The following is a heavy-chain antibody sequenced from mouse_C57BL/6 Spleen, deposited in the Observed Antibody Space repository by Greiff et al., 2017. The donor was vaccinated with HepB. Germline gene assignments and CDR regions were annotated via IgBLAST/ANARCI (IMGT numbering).Heavy chain of an antibody. CDR3: ARRVPDYVDY. Sequence: QVQLQQSGAELARPGASVKLSCKASGYTFTSYGISWVKQRTGQGLEWIGEIYPRSGNTYYNEKFKGKATLTADKSSSTAYMELRSLTSEDSAVYFCARRVPDYVDYWGQGTTLTVSS. V-gene: IGHV1-81*01. CDR1: GYTFTSYG. CDR2: IYPRSGNT. J-gene: IGHJ2*01.